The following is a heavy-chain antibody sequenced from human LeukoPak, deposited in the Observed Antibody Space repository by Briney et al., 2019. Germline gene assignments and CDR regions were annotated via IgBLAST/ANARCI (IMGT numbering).Heavy chain of an antibody. CDR3: AGPIAPTINSLEY. CDR2: ITPSSNYI. V-gene: IGHV3-21*01. CDR1: GFTFNSYS. D-gene: IGHD5-12*01. Sequence: RAGGSLRLFCAASGFTFNSYSMNWVRQAAGRDLEWVSSITPSSNYIYYADSVKGRFTISRDNAKNTLYLQMNSLGAEDTAVYYFAGPIAPTINSLEYWGQGSLVTVSS. J-gene: IGHJ4*02.